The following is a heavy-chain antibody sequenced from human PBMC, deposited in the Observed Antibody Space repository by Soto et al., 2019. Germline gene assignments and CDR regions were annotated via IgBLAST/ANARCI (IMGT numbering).Heavy chain of an antibody. Sequence: QVQLVQSGAEVKKPGSSVKVSCKASGGTFSSYAISWVRQAPGQGLEWMGGIIPIFGTANYAQQVQGRVTLTADESTSTAYMELSSLRSEDTAVYYCAGGEQQLVLDYWGQGTLVTVSS. J-gene: IGHJ4*02. CDR2: IIPIFGTA. CDR1: GGTFSSYA. D-gene: IGHD6-13*01. V-gene: IGHV1-69*01. CDR3: AGGEQQLVLDY.